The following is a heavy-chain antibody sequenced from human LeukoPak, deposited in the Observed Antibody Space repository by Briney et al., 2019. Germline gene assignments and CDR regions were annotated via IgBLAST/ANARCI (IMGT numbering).Heavy chain of an antibody. D-gene: IGHD2-2*03. J-gene: IGHJ4*02. CDR3: AKTMDTVVVPAAIRGYSYGYLCDY. CDR2: ISYDGSNK. CDR1: GFTFSSYG. V-gene: IGHV3-30*18. Sequence: GGSLRLSCAASGFTFSSYGMHWVRQAPGKGLEWVAVISYDGSNKYYADSVKGRFTISRDNSKNTLYLQMNSLRAEDTAVYYCAKTMDTVVVPAAIRGYSYGYLCDYWGQGTLVTVSS.